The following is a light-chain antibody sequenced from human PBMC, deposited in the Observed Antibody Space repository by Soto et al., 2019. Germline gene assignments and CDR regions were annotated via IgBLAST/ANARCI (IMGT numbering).Light chain of an antibody. CDR3: HHFGRSAIFT. V-gene: IGKV3-20*01. CDR2: GAS. CDR1: QTVNSDY. J-gene: IGKJ3*01. Sequence: EIVLTQSPGTLSLSPGERATLSCRASQTVNSDYLAWYQQRPGQAPRLLIYGASIRAAGIPDRFSGSGSGTDFTLRISRLEPEDFAVYHCHHFGRSAIFTFGPGTTVDSK.